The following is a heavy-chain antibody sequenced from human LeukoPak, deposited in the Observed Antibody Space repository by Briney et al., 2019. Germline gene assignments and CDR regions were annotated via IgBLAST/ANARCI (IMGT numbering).Heavy chain of an antibody. CDR3: ARSHWDYGSGPVWEN. J-gene: IGHJ4*02. D-gene: IGHD3-10*01. V-gene: IGHV1-8*02. Sequence: ASVKVSCKASGCTFTSYGISWVRQAPGQGLEWMGWMNPNSGNTGYAQKFQGRVTMTRNTSISTAYMELSSLRSEDTAVYYCARSHWDYGSGPVWENWGQGTLVTVSS. CDR1: GCTFTSYG. CDR2: MNPNSGNT.